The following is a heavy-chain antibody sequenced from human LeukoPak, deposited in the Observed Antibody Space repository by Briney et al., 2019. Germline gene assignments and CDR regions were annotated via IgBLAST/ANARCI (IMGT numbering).Heavy chain of an antibody. CDR3: ARERGRGRDSPWFDY. CDR1: GYTLTELS. V-gene: IGHV1-24*01. CDR2: FDPEDGET. Sequence: ASVKVPCKVSGYTLTELSMHWVRQAPGKGLEWMGGFDPEDGETIYAQKFQGRVTMTEDTSTDTAYMELSSLSSEDTAVYYCARERGRGRDSPWFDYWGQGTLVTVSS. J-gene: IGHJ4*02. D-gene: IGHD1-26*01.